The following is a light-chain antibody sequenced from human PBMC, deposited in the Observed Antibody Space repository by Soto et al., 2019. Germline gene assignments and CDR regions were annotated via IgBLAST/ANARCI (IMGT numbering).Light chain of an antibody. Sequence: QSALTQPASVSGSLGESITISCTGTSSDVGGYNYVSWYQQHPGKAPKVIIYEVSNRPSGVSNRFFGSKSGNTASLTISGLKPDDEAHYSCSPYTSISSYVFGIGTKVTV. CDR2: EVS. J-gene: IGLJ1*01. CDR3: SPYTSISSYV. CDR1: SSDVGGYNY. V-gene: IGLV2-14*01.